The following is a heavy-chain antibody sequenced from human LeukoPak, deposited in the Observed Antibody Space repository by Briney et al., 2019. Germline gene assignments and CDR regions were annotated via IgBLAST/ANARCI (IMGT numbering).Heavy chain of an antibody. CDR3: ASQDGNYYGSSGYYYDY. D-gene: IGHD3-22*01. J-gene: IGHJ4*02. V-gene: IGHV1-69*04. CDR1: GGTFSSYA. Sequence: SVKVSCKASGGTFSSYAISWVRQAPGQGLEWMGRIIPILGIANYAQKFQGRVTITADKSTSTAYMELSSLRSEDTAVYYCASQDGNYYGSSGYYYDYWGQGTLVTVSS. CDR2: IIPILGIA.